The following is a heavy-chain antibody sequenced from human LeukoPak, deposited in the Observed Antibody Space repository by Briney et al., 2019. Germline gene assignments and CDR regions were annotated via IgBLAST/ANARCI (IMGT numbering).Heavy chain of an antibody. CDR1: DDSFSTHY. V-gene: IGHV4-59*11. J-gene: IGHJ4*02. CDR2: ISSIGST. CDR3: ARQIASAGTAGFDF. D-gene: IGHD6-13*01. Sequence: SETLSLTCSVSDDSFSTHYWTWIRQPPGKGLEWIGYISSIGSTNYNPSLKSRVTMSVDTSKNQFSLLLRSVTAAETAVYYCARQIASAGTAGFDFWGQGALVTVSS.